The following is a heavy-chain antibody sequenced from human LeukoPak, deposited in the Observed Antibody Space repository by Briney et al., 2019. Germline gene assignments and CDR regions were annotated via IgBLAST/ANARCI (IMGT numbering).Heavy chain of an antibody. CDR2: IYTGGST. J-gene: IGHJ4*02. D-gene: IGHD5-18*01. Sequence: SETLSLTCTVSGGSISSYYWSWIRQPPGKGLEWIGYIYTGGSTNYNPSLKSRVTISVDTSKNQFSLKLSSVTAADTAAYYCARHVRSGYSYGHVDYWGQGTLVTVSS. CDR1: GGSISSYY. V-gene: IGHV4-4*09. CDR3: ARHVRSGYSYGHVDY.